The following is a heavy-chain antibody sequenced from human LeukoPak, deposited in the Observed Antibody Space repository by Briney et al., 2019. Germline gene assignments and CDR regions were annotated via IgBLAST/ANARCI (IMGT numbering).Heavy chain of an antibody. V-gene: IGHV3-23*01. CDR3: ARGTVAGKAPY. Sequence: GGCLRLSCAASGFTFSNYAMSWVRQAPGKGLEWVSVISGSGGTSYYADSVKGRFTISRDNSKNTLYLQMNSLRVDDTAFYYCARGTVAGKAPYWGQGTLVTVSS. D-gene: IGHD6-19*01. CDR1: GFTFSNYA. J-gene: IGHJ4*02. CDR2: ISGSGGTS.